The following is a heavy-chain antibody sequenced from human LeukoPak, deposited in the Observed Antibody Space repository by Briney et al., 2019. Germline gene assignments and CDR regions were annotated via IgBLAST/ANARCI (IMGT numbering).Heavy chain of an antibody. CDR2: INHSGST. CDR1: GGSFSGYY. CDR3: ARTVFGDFWSGYLIGALDY. D-gene: IGHD3-3*01. Sequence: SETLSLTCAVYGGSFSGYYWSWIRQPPGKGLGWIGEINHSGSTNYNPSLKSRVIISVDTSKNQFSLKLSSVTAADTAVYYCARTVFGDFWSGYLIGALDYWGQGTLVTVSS. J-gene: IGHJ4*02. V-gene: IGHV4-34*01.